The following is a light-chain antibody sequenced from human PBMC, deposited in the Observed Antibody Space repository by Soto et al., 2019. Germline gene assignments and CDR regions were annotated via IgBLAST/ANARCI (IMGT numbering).Light chain of an antibody. V-gene: IGLV1-44*01. CDR2: GQN. Sequence: QSVLTQPPSASGTTRQRVTNSCSGSSSNIGSNTVNWYQQLPGTAPKLLIYGQNQRPSGVPDRFSGSKSGTSASLAISGLQSEDEADYYCAVCDGSLDGRVFGGGTKVTVL. J-gene: IGLJ2*01. CDR1: SSNIGSNT. CDR3: AVCDGSLDGRV.